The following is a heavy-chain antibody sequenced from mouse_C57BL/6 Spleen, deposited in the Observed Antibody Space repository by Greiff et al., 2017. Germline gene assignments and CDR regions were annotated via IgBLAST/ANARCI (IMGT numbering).Heavy chain of an antibody. Sequence: EVKVVESGGGLVQPGGSMKLSCVASGFTFSNYWMNWVRQSPEKGLEWVAQIRLKSDNYATHYAESVKGRFTISRDDSKSSVYLQMNNLRAEDTGIYYCTGPYGNYVEYAMDYWGQGTSVTVSS. CDR3: TGPYGNYVEYAMDY. D-gene: IGHD2-1*01. J-gene: IGHJ4*01. CDR1: GFTFSNYW. V-gene: IGHV6-3*01. CDR2: IRLKSDNYAT.